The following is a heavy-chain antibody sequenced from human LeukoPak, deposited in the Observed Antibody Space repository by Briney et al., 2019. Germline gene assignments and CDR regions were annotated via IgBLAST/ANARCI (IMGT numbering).Heavy chain of an antibody. J-gene: IGHJ3*02. V-gene: IGHV4-38-2*02. CDR1: GYSISSAYY. D-gene: IGHD3-10*01. CDR2: IYDSGRT. CDR3: ARWMWGGPTDI. Sequence: SETLSLTCSVSGYSISSAYYWTWIRQSPGRGLEWIGYIYDSGRTKYNPSLKSRVSISVDTSQKLIFLSLTSVTAADTAVYYCARWMWGGPTDIWGQGTMVTVSS.